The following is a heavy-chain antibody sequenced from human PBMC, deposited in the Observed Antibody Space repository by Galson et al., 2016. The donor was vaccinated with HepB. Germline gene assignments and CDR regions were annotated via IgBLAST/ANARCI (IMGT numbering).Heavy chain of an antibody. CDR3: ASSVRGSGSPPGGY. CDR1: GFTFSLYS. J-gene: IGHJ4*02. D-gene: IGHD3-10*01. V-gene: IGHV3-74*01. CDR2: INSDGSST. Sequence: SLRLSCAASGFTFSLYSMNWVRQAPGKGLVWVSRINSDGSSTGFADSVKGRFTISRDNAKNTLYLQMNSLRAEDTAVYYCASSVRGSGSPPGGYWGQGILVTVS.